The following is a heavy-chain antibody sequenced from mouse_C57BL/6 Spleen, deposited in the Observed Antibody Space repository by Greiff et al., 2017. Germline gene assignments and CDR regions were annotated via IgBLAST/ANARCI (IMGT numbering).Heavy chain of an antibody. J-gene: IGHJ2*01. Sequence: VQLKESGAELVKPGASVKLSCKASGYTFTEYTIHWVKQRSGQGLEWIGWFYPGSGSIKYNEKFKDKATLTADKSSSTVYMELSRLTSEDSAVYFCARHEVYYGSSYESYFDYWGQGTTLTVSS. CDR1: GYTFTEYT. D-gene: IGHD1-1*01. V-gene: IGHV1-62-2*01. CDR2: FYPGSGSI. CDR3: ARHEVYYGSSYESYFDY.